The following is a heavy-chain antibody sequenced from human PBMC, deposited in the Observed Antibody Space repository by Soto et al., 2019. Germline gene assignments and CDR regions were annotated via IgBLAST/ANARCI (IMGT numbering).Heavy chain of an antibody. Sequence: TLSLTCAVYGGSFSGYYWSWIRQPPGKGLEWIGYIYYSGSTNYNPSLKSRVTISVDTSKNQFSLKLSSVTAADTAVYYCAREGLLWFGESSYPHYYYYGMDVWGQGTTVTVSS. CDR3: AREGLLWFGESSYPHYYYYGMDV. CDR1: GGSFSGYY. J-gene: IGHJ6*02. D-gene: IGHD3-10*01. CDR2: IYYSGST. V-gene: IGHV4-59*01.